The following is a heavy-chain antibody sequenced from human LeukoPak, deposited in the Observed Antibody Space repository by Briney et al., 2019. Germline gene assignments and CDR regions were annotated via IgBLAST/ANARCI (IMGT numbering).Heavy chain of an antibody. Sequence: GGSLRLSCAASGFTFDDYAMHWVRQAPGKGLEWVSGISWNSGNIGYADSVKGRFTISRDNAKNSLYLRMNSLKPEDTALYYCAKDLGTTGTTGVDYWGQGTLVTVSS. CDR2: ISWNSGNI. CDR1: GFTFDDYA. V-gene: IGHV3-9*01. CDR3: AKDLGTTGTTGVDY. D-gene: IGHD1-1*01. J-gene: IGHJ4*02.